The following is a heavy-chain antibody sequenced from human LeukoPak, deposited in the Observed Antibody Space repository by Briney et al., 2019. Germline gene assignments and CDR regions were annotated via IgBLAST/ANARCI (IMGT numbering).Heavy chain of an antibody. V-gene: IGHV3-11*01. CDR3: ARDGHSYGPDY. CDR1: GYTFSDYY. Sequence: GGSLRLSCAGSGYTFSDYYMSWIRQAPGKGLEWVSYISSSGSTIYYADSVKGRFTISRDNAKNSLYLQMNSLRAEDTAIYYCARDGHSYGPDYWGQGTLVTVSS. CDR2: ISSSGSTI. J-gene: IGHJ4*02. D-gene: IGHD5-18*01.